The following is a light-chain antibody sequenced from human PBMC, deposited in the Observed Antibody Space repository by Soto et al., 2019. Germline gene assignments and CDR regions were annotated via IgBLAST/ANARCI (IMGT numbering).Light chain of an antibody. CDR3: QQYNDWSPYT. V-gene: IGKV3-15*01. J-gene: IGKJ2*01. CDR1: QTVSSN. Sequence: EIVMTQSPATLSVSPGERATLSCRASQTVSSNLAWYQQRPGQAPRLLIYGASTRATGIPDRFSGSGSGTEFTLTISSLQSEDFAVYYCQQYNDWSPYTFGQGTKLENK. CDR2: GAS.